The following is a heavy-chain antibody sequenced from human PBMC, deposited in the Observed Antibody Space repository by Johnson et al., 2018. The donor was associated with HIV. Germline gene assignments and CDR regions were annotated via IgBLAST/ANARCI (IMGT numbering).Heavy chain of an antibody. V-gene: IGHV3-30*02. CDR1: GFTFSNYG. J-gene: IGHJ3*02. Sequence: VQLVESGGGVVQPGGSLRLSCAASGFTFSNYGMHWVRQAPGKGLEWVAFIRYDGNNKYYADSVKGRFTISRDNSKNTLYLQMNSLRAEDTAVYYCARVEGGSSSNAFDIWGQGTMVTVSS. CDR3: ARVEGGSSSNAFDI. CDR2: IRYDGNNK. D-gene: IGHD6-13*01.